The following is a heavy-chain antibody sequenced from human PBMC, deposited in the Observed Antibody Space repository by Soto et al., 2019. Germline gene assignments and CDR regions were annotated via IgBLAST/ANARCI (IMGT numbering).Heavy chain of an antibody. J-gene: IGHJ3*02. D-gene: IGHD3-10*01. CDR1: GFTFSSYG. CDR2: ISYDGSNK. CDR3: AKHVGSGLFIDAFDI. V-gene: IGHV3-30*18. Sequence: GGSLRLSCAASGFTFSSYGMHWVRQAPGKGLEWVAVISYDGSNKYYADSVKGRFTISRDNSKSTLYLQMNSLRAEDTAVYYCAKHVGSGLFIDAFDIWGQGTMVTVSS.